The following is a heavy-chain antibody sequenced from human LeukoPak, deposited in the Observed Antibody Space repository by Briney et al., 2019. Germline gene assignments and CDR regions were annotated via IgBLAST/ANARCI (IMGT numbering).Heavy chain of an antibody. J-gene: IGHJ4*02. CDR2: SNGDSGRT. Sequence: GGSLRLSCAASGFTFSSYAMSWVRQATGKGLEWVSASNGDSGRTYYADSVKGRFTISRDNSKNTLYLQMNSLRAEDTAVYYCALRGVTFDYWGQGTLVTVSS. D-gene: IGHD3-16*02. CDR3: ALRGVTFDY. CDR1: GFTFSSYA. V-gene: IGHV3-23*01.